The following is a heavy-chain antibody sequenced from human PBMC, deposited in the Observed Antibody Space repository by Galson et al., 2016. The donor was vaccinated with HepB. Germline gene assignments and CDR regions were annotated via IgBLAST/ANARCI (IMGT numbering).Heavy chain of an antibody. CDR3: AKDLKRSSGSYYYYAMDV. CDR1: GFIFSSYG. D-gene: IGHD1-26*01. CDR2: ISFEGSNK. J-gene: IGHJ6*02. V-gene: IGHV3-30*18. Sequence: SLRPSCAASGFIFSSYGMHWVRQAPGKGLEWVAAISFEGSNKDYADSVKGRFSISRDNSKNTLYLQMNILRVQDTAVYYCAKDLKRSSGSYYYYAMDVWGRGTTVTVSS.